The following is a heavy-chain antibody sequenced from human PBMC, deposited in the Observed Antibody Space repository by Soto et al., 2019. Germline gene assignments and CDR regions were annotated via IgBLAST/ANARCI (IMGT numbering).Heavy chain of an antibody. J-gene: IGHJ6*03. D-gene: IGHD2-2*01. V-gene: IGHV4-31*03. CDR3: ARDGFPDCIVVVPAHYYMDV. CDR1: GGSISSGGYY. Sequence: SETLSLTCTVSGGSISSGGYYWSWIRQHPGKGLEWIGYIYYSGSTYYNPSLKSRVTISVDTSKNQFSLKLSSVTAADTAVYYCARDGFPDCIVVVPAHYYMDVWGKGTTVTVSS. CDR2: IYYSGST.